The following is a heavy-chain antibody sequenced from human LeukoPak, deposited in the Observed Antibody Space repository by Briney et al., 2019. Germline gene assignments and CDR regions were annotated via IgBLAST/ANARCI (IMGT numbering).Heavy chain of an antibody. V-gene: IGHV4-59*07. CDR3: ARVRWYGGNSGEFDY. D-gene: IGHD4-23*01. Sequence: SDTLSLTCTVSGGSISSYYWSWIRQPPGKGLEWIGYIYYSGSTNYNPSLKSRVTISVDTSKNQFSLKLSSVTAADTAVYYCARVRWYGGNSGEFDYWGQGTLVTVSS. J-gene: IGHJ4*02. CDR2: IYYSGST. CDR1: GGSISSYY.